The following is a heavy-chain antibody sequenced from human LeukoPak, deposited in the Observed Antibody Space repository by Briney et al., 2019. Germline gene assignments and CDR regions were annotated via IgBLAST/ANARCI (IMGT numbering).Heavy chain of an antibody. Sequence: PGGSLRLSCAASGFTFSSYAMSWVRQAPGKGLEWVSAISGSGGSTYYADSVKGRFTISRDNSKNTLYLQMNSLRAEDTAVYYCAKKRLVAVAGITAYDDHWGQGTLVTVSS. CDR3: AKKRLVAVAGITAYDDH. D-gene: IGHD6-19*01. J-gene: IGHJ4*02. CDR2: ISGSGGST. V-gene: IGHV3-23*01. CDR1: GFTFSSYA.